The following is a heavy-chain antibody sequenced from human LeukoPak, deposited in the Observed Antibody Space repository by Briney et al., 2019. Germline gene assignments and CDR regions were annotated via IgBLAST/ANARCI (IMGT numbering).Heavy chain of an antibody. D-gene: IGHD3-22*01. CDR1: GYTFTGYY. V-gene: IGHV1-18*04. CDR3: ARDRRDSRGNDAFDI. J-gene: IGHJ3*02. Sequence: ASVKVSCKASGYTFTGYYMHWVRQAPGQGLEWMGWINPNSGNTNYAQKLQGRVTMTTDTSTSTAYMELRSLRSDDTAVYYCARDRRDSRGNDAFDIWGQGTMVTVSS. CDR2: INPNSGNT.